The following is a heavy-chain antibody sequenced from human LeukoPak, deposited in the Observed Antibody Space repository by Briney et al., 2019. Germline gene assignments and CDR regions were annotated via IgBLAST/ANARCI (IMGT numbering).Heavy chain of an antibody. Sequence: GGSLRLSCTTSGFAFSSYAMSWVRQAPGKGLEWVSAISGSGGSTYYADSVKGRFTISRDNSKNTLYLQMNSLRAEDTAVYYCAKYYYGSGSFDYWGQGTLVTVSS. CDR2: ISGSGGST. CDR3: AKYYYGSGSFDY. V-gene: IGHV3-23*01. J-gene: IGHJ4*02. D-gene: IGHD3-10*01. CDR1: GFAFSSYA.